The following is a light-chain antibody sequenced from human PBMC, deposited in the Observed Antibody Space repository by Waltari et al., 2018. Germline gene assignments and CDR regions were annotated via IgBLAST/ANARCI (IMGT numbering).Light chain of an antibody. CDR3: AAWDDSLSVRV. V-gene: IGLV1-47*01. CDR2: RTR. CDR1: RSNIGSYP. Sequence: QPVVTQPPSASGTPGQSVTISCSGTRSNIGSYPVSWFQKLPRAAPKVLIYRTRQRPSGAPDRFSGSKSGTSASLAISGLRSEDEGDYYCAAWDDSLSVRVFGGGTTVTVL. J-gene: IGLJ3*02.